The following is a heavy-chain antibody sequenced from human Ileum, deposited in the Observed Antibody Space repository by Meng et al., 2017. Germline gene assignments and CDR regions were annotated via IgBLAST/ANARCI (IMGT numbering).Heavy chain of an antibody. CDR2: ITYTGNS. J-gene: IGHJ4*02. D-gene: IGHD2-15*01. Sequence: QLQLQGSGPGLVKPSETLSLTCIVSGDSVSSSSYFWVWMRQPPGKGLEYIGGITYTGNSFFNPSLNPSLKTRLSTSFDTSKNQFSLKVNAVIAADTAVYYCARDRGGSYYFDYWGQGTLVTVSS. CDR1: GDSVSSSSYF. V-gene: IGHV4-39*07. CDR3: ARDRGGSYYFDY.